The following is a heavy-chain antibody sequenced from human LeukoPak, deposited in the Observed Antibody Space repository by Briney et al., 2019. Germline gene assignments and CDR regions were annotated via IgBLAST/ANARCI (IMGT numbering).Heavy chain of an antibody. J-gene: IGHJ4*02. V-gene: IGHV4-59*01. Sequence: SETLSLTYTVSGGSISSYYWSWIRQPPGKGLEWIGYIYYSGSTNYNPSLKSRVTISVDTSKNQFSLKLSSVTAADTAVYYCARVVHDYYDSSGYPPSFDYWGQGTLVTVSS. CDR2: IYYSGST. CDR1: GGSISSYY. D-gene: IGHD3-22*01. CDR3: ARVVHDYYDSSGYPPSFDY.